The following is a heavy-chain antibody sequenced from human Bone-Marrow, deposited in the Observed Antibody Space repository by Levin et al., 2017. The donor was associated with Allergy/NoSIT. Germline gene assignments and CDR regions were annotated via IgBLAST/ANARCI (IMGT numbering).Heavy chain of an antibody. V-gene: IGHV5-51*01. D-gene: IGHD1/OR15-1a*01. CDR1: GYDFSTYW. Sequence: KSGGSLRLSCQGAGYDFSTYWIGWVRQMPGKGLEWMGNIYPGDSDTRYSPSFEGQVIISVDTSIHTAFLKWSSLKASDTAIYYCARLPRRITGTNPDDAFDIWGQGTMVTVSP. CDR3: ARLPRRITGTNPDDAFDI. J-gene: IGHJ3*02. CDR2: IYPGDSDT.